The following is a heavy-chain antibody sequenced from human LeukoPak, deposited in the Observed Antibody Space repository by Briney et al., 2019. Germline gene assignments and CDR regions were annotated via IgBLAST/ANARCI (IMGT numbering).Heavy chain of an antibody. CDR3: AELGITMIGGV. Sequence: QPGGSLRLSCAASGFTFSNYEMNWVRQAPGKGLEWVSYISGSGNTIHYADSVKGRFTISRDNAKNSLYLQMNSLRAEDTAVYYCAELGITMIGGVWGKGTTVTISS. J-gene: IGHJ6*04. D-gene: IGHD3-10*02. CDR2: ISGSGNTI. CDR1: GFTFSNYE. V-gene: IGHV3-48*03.